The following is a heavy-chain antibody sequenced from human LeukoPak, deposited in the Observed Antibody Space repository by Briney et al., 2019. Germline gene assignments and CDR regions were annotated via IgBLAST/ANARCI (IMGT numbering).Heavy chain of an antibody. D-gene: IGHD3-22*01. CDR2: IYYSGST. J-gene: IGHJ4*02. CDR3: ARASYSYDISGWVPFDY. V-gene: IGHV4-59*08. CDR1: GGSISSYY. Sequence: PSETLSLTCTVSGGSISSYYWSWIRQPPGKRLEWIGYIYYSGSTDYNPSLKSRVTISGDTSKNQFSLRLSSVTAADTAVYYCARASYSYDISGWVPFDYWGQGTLVTVSS.